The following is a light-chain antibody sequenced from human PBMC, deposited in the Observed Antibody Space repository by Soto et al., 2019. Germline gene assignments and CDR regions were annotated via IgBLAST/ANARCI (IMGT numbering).Light chain of an antibody. Sequence: DIQMTQSPATLSACVGDRVTITCRASQSVRSWLAWYQQKPGTAPKLLIFDASRLESGVPSRFSGSGSGTEFTLTISSLQPDDFATYYCQQCNSYPWTFGQGTKVDIK. J-gene: IGKJ1*01. CDR1: QSVRSW. CDR3: QQCNSYPWT. V-gene: IGKV1-5*01. CDR2: DAS.